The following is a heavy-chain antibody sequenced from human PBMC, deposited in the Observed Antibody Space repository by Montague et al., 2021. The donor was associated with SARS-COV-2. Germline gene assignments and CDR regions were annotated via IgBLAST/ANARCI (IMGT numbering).Heavy chain of an antibody. V-gene: IGHV4-31*03. CDR3: AGQRASSPFDH. Sequence: TLSLTCTVSGGSISSGGYYWSWIRQHPGKGLEWIGYIYYSGSTYYNPSLKSRVTISVDTSKNQFSLKLSSVTAADTAMYYCAGQRASSPFDHWGQGTLVTVSS. CDR1: GGSISSGGYY. J-gene: IGHJ4*02. CDR2: IYYSGST. D-gene: IGHD6-13*01.